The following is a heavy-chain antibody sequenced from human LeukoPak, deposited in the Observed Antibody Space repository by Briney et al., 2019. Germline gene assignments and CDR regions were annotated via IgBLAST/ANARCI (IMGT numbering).Heavy chain of an antibody. D-gene: IGHD3-10*01. CDR3: ARESNYYGSGTGWFDP. CDR2: IYYSGST. J-gene: IGHJ5*02. V-gene: IGHV4-30-4*07. CDR1: GGSIRSGGYS. Sequence: PSETLSLICAVSGGSIRSGGYSWSWIRQPPGRGLEWIGDIYYSGSTYYNPSLKSRVTISVDTSKNKFSLKLNSVTAADTAVYYCARESNYYGSGTGWFDPWGQGTLVTVSS.